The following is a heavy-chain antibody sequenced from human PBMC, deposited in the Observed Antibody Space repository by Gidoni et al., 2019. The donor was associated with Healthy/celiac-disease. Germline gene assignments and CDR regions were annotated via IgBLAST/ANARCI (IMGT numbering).Heavy chain of an antibody. Sequence: EVQLVESGGGLVKPGGSMRLSCAASGFTFSSESRNWVRQSPGKGLGWVSSISSSSSYIDYADSVKCRFTIARDNAKNSLYLQMNSRRAEDTAVYYCARDGEMATISFFDYWGQGTLVTVSS. D-gene: IGHD5-12*01. CDR2: ISSSSSYI. V-gene: IGHV3-21*01. CDR3: ARDGEMATISFFDY. CDR1: GFTFSSES. J-gene: IGHJ4*02.